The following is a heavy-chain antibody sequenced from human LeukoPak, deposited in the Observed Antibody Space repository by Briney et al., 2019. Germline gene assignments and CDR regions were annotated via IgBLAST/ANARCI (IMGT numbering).Heavy chain of an antibody. D-gene: IGHD5-18*01. Sequence: PSETLSLTCTVAGGSISNKYWSWIRQPPGKGLEWIGRIYTSGSTNYNPSLKSRVTISVDTSKNQFSLKLSSVTAADTAVYYCAREGAGGLDTDTFDYWGQGTLVTVSS. CDR2: IYTSGST. CDR1: GGSISNKY. V-gene: IGHV4-4*08. CDR3: AREGAGGLDTDTFDY. J-gene: IGHJ4*02.